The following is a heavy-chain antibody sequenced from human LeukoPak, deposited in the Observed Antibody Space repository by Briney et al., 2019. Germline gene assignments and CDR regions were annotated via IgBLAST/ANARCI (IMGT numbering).Heavy chain of an antibody. Sequence: PSETLSLTCTVSGGSISSYYWSWIRQPPGKGLEWIGYIYSRGSTNYNPSLKSRVTISVDTSKNQFSLKLSSVTAADTAVYYCASAQRLRVFYLDYWGQGTLVTVSS. CDR2: IYSRGST. CDR1: GGSISSYY. V-gene: IGHV4-59*01. J-gene: IGHJ4*02. CDR3: ASAQRLRVFYLDY. D-gene: IGHD4-17*01.